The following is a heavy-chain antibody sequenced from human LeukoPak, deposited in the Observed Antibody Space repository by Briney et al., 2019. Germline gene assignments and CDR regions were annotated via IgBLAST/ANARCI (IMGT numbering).Heavy chain of an antibody. CDR3: AKDRRGDRNYFDY. CDR2: ISGSAATT. J-gene: IGHJ4*02. Sequence: PGGSLRLSCAASGFTFSTYGMTWVRQAPGKGLEWVSAISGSAATTFYADSVKGRFTISRDNSKNTLYLQMNSLRAEDTAVYYCAKDRRGDRNYFDYWGQGTLVTVSS. D-gene: IGHD2-21*02. CDR1: GFTFSTYG. V-gene: IGHV3-23*01.